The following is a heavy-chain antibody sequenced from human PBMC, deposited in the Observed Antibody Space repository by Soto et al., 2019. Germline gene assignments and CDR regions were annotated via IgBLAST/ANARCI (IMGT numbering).Heavy chain of an antibody. CDR2: ISAYNGTT. D-gene: IGHD4-17*01. Sequence: ASVKVSCKASGYAFTSYGISWVRQAPGQGLEWMGWISAYNGTTNYAQKLQGRVTMTTDTSTSTAYMELSSLRSEDTAVYYCARDRATVTPYYYYGMDVWGQGTTVTVSS. CDR1: GYAFTSYG. V-gene: IGHV1-18*01. CDR3: ARDRATVTPYYYYGMDV. J-gene: IGHJ6*02.